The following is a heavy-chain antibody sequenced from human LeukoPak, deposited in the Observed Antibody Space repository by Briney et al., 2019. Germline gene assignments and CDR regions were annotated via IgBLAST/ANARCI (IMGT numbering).Heavy chain of an antibody. CDR1: GFTFSSYA. V-gene: IGHV3-30*01. Sequence: GGSLRLSCAASGFTFSSYAMPWVRQAPGKGLEWVAVISYDGSNKYYADSVKGRFTISRDNSKNTLYLQMNSLRAEDTAVYYCARAGGRSSGYYYGVDYWGQGTLVTVSS. CDR2: ISYDGSNK. J-gene: IGHJ4*02. D-gene: IGHD3-22*01. CDR3: ARAGGRSSGYYYGVDY.